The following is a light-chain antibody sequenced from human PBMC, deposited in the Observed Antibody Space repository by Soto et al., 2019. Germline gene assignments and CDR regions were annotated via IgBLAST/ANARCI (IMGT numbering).Light chain of an antibody. V-gene: IGLV2-23*02. J-gene: IGLJ1*01. CDR1: SSDVGSYNL. Sequence: QSVLTRPASVSGSPGQSITISCTGTSSDVGSYNLVSWYQQHPGKAPKLMIYEVSKRPSGVSNRFSGSKSGNTASLTISGLQAEDEADYYCCSYAGSSNSFYVFGTGTKVTVL. CDR3: CSYAGSSNSFYV. CDR2: EVS.